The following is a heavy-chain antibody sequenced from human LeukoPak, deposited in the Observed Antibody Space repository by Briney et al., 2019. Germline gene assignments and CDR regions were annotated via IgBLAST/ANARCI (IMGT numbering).Heavy chain of an antibody. Sequence: SETLSLTCAVYGGSFGGYYWSWIRQPPGKGLEWIGEINHSGSTNYNPSLKSRVTISVDTSKNQFSLKLSSVTAADTAVYYCARGRITMVRGVKAFDYWGQGTLVTVSS. V-gene: IGHV4-34*01. D-gene: IGHD3-10*01. CDR3: ARGRITMVRGVKAFDY. CDR1: GGSFGGYY. J-gene: IGHJ4*02. CDR2: INHSGST.